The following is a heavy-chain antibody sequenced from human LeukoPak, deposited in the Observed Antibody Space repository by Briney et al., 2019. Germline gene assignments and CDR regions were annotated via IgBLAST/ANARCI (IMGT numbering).Heavy chain of an antibody. J-gene: IGHJ5*02. CDR3: ARGRYCTNGVCPNWFDP. CDR2: IYTSGST. Sequence: SQTLSLTCTVSGGSISSYYWSWIRQPAGKGLEWIGRIYTSGSTNYNPSLKSRVTMSVDTSKNQFSLKLSSVTAADTAVYYCARGRYCTNGVCPNWFDPWGQGTLVTVSS. CDR1: GGSISSYY. V-gene: IGHV4-4*07. D-gene: IGHD2-8*01.